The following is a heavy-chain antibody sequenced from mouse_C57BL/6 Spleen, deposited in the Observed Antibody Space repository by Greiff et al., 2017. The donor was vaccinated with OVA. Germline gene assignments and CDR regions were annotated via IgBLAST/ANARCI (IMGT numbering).Heavy chain of an antibody. J-gene: IGHJ4*01. V-gene: IGHV2-6*01. CDR1: GFSLTSYG. D-gene: IGHD1-1*01. Sequence: QVQLKESGPGLVAPSQSLSITCTVSGFSLTSYGVDWVRQSPGKGLEWLGVIWGVGSTNYNSALKSRLSISKDNSKSQVFLKMNSLQTDDTAMYYCASGNGSSWGAMDYWGQGTSVTVSS. CDR3: ASGNGSSWGAMDY. CDR2: IWGVGST.